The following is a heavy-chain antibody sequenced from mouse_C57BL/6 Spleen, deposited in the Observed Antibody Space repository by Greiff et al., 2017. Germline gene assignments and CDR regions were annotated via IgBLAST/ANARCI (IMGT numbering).Heavy chain of an antibody. CDR2: ISSGSSTI. CDR1: GFTFSDYG. Sequence: EVKVVESGGGLVKPGGSLKLPCAASGFTFSDYGMHWVRQAPEKGLEWVAYISSGSSTIFYADTVTGRFTISRDNAKNTQFLQMTSLRTADTSMYYCAREIYDGYYYFDYWGQGTTLTVSS. J-gene: IGHJ2*01. CDR3: AREIYDGYYYFDY. V-gene: IGHV5-17*01. D-gene: IGHD2-3*01.